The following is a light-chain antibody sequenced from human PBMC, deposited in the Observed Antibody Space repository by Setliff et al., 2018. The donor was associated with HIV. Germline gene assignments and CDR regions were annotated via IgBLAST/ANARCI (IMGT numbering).Light chain of an antibody. CDR3: SSFAGSNNLV. V-gene: IGLV2-8*01. J-gene: IGLJ3*02. Sequence: QSVLAQPASVSGSPGQSITISCTGTSSDVGSYNYVSWYQQHPGNAPKLMIYEVSERPSGVPDRFSGSKSGNTASLTVSGLQAEDEADYYCSSFAGSNNLVFGGGIKVTVL. CDR1: SSDVGSYNY. CDR2: EVS.